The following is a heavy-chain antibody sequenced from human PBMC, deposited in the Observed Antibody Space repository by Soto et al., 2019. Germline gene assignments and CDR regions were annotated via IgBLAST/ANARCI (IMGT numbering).Heavy chain of an antibody. J-gene: IGHJ4*02. CDR3: ARHPRSSSSWYLNSHFDY. CDR1: GGSISSSSYY. CDR2: IYYSGST. V-gene: IGHV4-39*01. D-gene: IGHD6-13*01. Sequence: SETLSLTCTVSGGSISSSSYYWGWIRQPPGKGLEWIGSIYYSGSTYYNPSLKSRVTISVDTSKNQFSLKLSSVTAADTAVYYCARHPRSSSSWYLNSHFDYWGQGTLVTVSA.